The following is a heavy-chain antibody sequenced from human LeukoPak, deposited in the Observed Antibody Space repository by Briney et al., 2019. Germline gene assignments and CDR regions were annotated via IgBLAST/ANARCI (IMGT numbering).Heavy chain of an antibody. J-gene: IGHJ6*03. CDR1: GGSFSGYY. Sequence: PSETLSLTCAVYGGSFSGYYWSWIRQPPGKGLEWIGEINHSGSTNYNPSLKSRVTISVDTPKNQFSLKLSSVTAADTAVYYCARALKGADYYYYYMDVWGKGTTVTVSS. V-gene: IGHV4-34*01. CDR3: ARALKGADYYYYYMDV. CDR2: INHSGST. D-gene: IGHD1-26*01.